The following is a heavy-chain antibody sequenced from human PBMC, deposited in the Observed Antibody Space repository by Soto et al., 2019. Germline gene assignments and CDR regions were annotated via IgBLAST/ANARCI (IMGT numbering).Heavy chain of an antibody. V-gene: IGHV3-53*02. D-gene: IGHD6-13*01. J-gene: IGHJ2*01. CDR3: ARGTPVAAAGTGVWYFDL. CDR1: GFTVSSNY. Sequence: EVQLVETGGGLIQPGGSLRLSCAASGFTVSSNYMSWVRQAPGKGLEWVSVIYSGGSTYYADSVKGRFTISRDNSKNTLYLQMNSVRAEDTAVYYCARGTPVAAAGTGVWYFDLWGRGTLVTVSS. CDR2: IYSGGST.